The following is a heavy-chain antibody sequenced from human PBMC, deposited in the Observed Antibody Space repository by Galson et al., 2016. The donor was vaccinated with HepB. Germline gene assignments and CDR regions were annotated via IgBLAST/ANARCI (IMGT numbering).Heavy chain of an antibody. V-gene: IGHV3-53*01. CDR3: ARGMNGMDV. J-gene: IGHJ6*02. Sequence: SLRLSCAVSGFSVATYMSWVRQAPGKELECVSVIQPDGATHYTDSVKGRFTISRDLSKNTLYFEMNGPRVDDTAVYFCARGMNGMDVWGRGTTVTVSS. CDR2: IQPDGAT. CDR1: GFSVATY.